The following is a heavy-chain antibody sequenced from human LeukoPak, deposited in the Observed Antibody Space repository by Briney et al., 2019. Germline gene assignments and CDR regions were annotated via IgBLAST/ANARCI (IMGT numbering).Heavy chain of an antibody. V-gene: IGHV3-30*02. CDR3: SKDFLPRSGGSDY. CDR1: GFTFSRYC. D-gene: IGHD3-10*01. J-gene: IGHJ4*02. Sequence: GGSLRLSCAASGFTFSRYCMYWVRQAPGKGLEWVGFIRYDGSNKYYADSVKGRFTISRDNSKNPEYLQMNSLRAEDTGEYCCSKDFLPRSGGSDYWGQGALVTVSS. CDR2: IRYDGSNK.